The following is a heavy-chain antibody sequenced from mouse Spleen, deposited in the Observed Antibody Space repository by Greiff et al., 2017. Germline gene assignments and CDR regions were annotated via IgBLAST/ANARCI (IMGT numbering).Heavy chain of an antibody. Sequence: EVKLVESGGGLVKPGGSLKLSCAASGFTFSDYGMHWVRQAPEKGLEWVAYISSGSSTIYYADTVKGRFTISRDNAKNTLFLQMTSLRSEDTAMYYCARGRGKGWGYAMDYWGQGTSVTVSS. D-gene: IGHD1-3*01. CDR2: ISSGSSTI. CDR3: ARGRGKGWGYAMDY. CDR1: GFTFSDYG. V-gene: IGHV5-17*01. J-gene: IGHJ4*01.